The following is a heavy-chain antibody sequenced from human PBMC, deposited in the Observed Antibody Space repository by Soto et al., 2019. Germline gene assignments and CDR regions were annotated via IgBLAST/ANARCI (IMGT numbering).Heavy chain of an antibody. CDR3: ARDTGYPFGSLNY. Sequence: HVELVQSGADVKKPGASVTISCKASGYTSTDYALHWVRQAPGQRLEWMGWMNAGVGNTLYSQKFQGRITITRDTSASTAYMELNSLKSEDTAIYYCARDTGYPFGSLNYWSPGTLVTVSS. J-gene: IGHJ4*02. V-gene: IGHV1-3*01. CDR1: GYTSTDYA. D-gene: IGHD5-18*01. CDR2: MNAGVGNT.